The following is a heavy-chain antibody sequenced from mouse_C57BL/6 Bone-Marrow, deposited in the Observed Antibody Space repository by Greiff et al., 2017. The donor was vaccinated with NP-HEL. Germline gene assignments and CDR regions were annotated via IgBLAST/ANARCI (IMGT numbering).Heavy chain of an antibody. CDR2: ISNGGGST. D-gene: IGHD2-4*01. J-gene: IGHJ2*01. Sequence: EVMLVESGGGLVQPGGSLKLSCAASGFTFSDYYMYWVRQTPEKRLEWVAYISNGGGSTYYPDTVKGRFTISRDNAKNTLYLQMSRLKSEDTAMYYCARQGYDYDDYWGKGTTLTVAS. CDR3: ARQGYDYDDY. V-gene: IGHV5-12*01. CDR1: GFTFSDYY.